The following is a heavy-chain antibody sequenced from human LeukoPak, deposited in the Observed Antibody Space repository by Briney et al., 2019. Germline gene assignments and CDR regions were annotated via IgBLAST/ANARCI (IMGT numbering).Heavy chain of an antibody. V-gene: IGHV4-38-2*02. Sequence: PSETLSLTCSVSGYSISSGYYWGWIRQPPGKGLEWIGSAYHSGTTYYNPSLKSRVTISVDTSKNQFSLKLSSVTAADTAVYYCVLVAATVLVYWGQGTLVTVSS. J-gene: IGHJ4*02. D-gene: IGHD2-15*01. CDR3: VLVAATVLVY. CDR2: AYHSGTT. CDR1: GYSISSGYY.